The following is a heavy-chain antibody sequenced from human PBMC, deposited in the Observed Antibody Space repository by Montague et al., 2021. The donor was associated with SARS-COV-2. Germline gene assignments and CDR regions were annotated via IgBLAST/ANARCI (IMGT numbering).Heavy chain of an antibody. CDR1: GTSFSGYY. V-gene: IGHV4-34*01. J-gene: IGHJ6*03. CDR2: INHGGST. Sequence: SETLSLTCAVHGTSFSGYYWNWIRQPPGKGPEWIGEINHGGSTKYSPSFKSRLTISADTSKNQFSLKLTSVAAADTAVYYCARLRDGVVPSPILGVGPYYSYYYMDVWGRGTTVTVSS. D-gene: IGHD3-10*01. CDR3: ARLRDGVVPSPILGVGPYYSYYYMDV.